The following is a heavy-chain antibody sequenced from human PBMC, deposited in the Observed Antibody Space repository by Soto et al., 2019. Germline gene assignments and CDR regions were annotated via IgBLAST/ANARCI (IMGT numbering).Heavy chain of an antibody. V-gene: IGHV1-8*01. CDR1: GGSFSKNA. CDR2: INPHGGST. J-gene: IGHJ5*02. Sequence: GASVKVSCKPSGGSFSKNAINWVRQAPGQGLEWMGGINPHGGSTAYAQKFKGRVTLTRDTSASTVYMEVSSLTSEDTAMYYCARSSGGNFGIIIEGTNWFAPWGQGTLVTVSS. CDR3: ARSSGGNFGIIIEGTNWFAP. D-gene: IGHD1-26*01.